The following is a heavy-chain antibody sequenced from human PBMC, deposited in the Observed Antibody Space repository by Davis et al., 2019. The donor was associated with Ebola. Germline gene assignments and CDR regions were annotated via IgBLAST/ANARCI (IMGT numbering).Heavy chain of an antibody. Sequence: MPGGSLRLSCTVSGGSISSSSYYWDWIRQPPGKGLEWIATIYYSGSTYYNPSLKSRITMSVDTSKNQFSVKLTSLTAADTAVYYCARGHSYGSMVYGLDVWGQGTTVTVSS. CDR3: ARGHSYGSMVYGLDV. D-gene: IGHD5-18*01. CDR2: IYYSGST. J-gene: IGHJ6*02. CDR1: GGSISSSSYY. V-gene: IGHV4-39*01.